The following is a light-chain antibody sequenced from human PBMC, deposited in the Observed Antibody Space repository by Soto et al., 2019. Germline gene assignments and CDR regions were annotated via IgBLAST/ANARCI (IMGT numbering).Light chain of an antibody. CDR1: QSINTK. Sequence: VMTQTPATLSVSPGEGATFSCRASQSINTKIAWYQLKPGQAPRLLIYGASSRATGIPDRFSGSGSGTDFTLTISRLEPEDFAVYYCQQYGSSPGLTFGGGTKVDIK. J-gene: IGKJ4*01. V-gene: IGKV3-20*01. CDR2: GAS. CDR3: QQYGSSPGLT.